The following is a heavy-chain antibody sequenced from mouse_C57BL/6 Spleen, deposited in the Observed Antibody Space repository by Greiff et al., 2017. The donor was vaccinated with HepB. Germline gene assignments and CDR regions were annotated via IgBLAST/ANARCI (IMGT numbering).Heavy chain of an antibody. D-gene: IGHD1-1*01. CDR2: ISYDGSN. CDR1: GYSITSGYY. V-gene: IGHV3-6*01. J-gene: IGHJ4*01. Sequence: EVKVEESGPGLVKPSQSLSLTCSVTGYSITSGYYWNWIRQFPGNKLEWMGYISYDGSNNYNPSLKNRISITRDTSKNQFFLKLNSVTTEDTATYYCARDPGSGSSLITRAMDYWGQGTSVTVSS. CDR3: ARDPGSGSSLITRAMDY.